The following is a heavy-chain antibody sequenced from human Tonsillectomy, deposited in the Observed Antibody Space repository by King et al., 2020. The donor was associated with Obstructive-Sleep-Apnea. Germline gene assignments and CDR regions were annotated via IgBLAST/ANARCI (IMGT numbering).Heavy chain of an antibody. J-gene: IGHJ5*02. CDR3: ARDLNWFDP. CDR2: IYFGGHT. V-gene: IGHV4-39*07. Sequence: QLQESGPGLVKPSETLSLTCSVSGGSINRSTYYWGWVHQPPGKGLEWIGSIYFGGHTYYNPSLKSRLTISVDTSKNQFSLKLGSVTAADTAVYYCARDLNWFDPWGQGALVTVSS. CDR1: GGSINRSTYY.